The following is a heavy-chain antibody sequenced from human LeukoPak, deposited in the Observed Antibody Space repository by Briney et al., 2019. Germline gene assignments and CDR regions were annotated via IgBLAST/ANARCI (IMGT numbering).Heavy chain of an antibody. CDR1: GYTFTSYG. CDR3: ASRYCTNGVCDYYFDY. J-gene: IGHJ4*02. V-gene: IGHV1-18*01. Sequence: ASVKVSCKASGYTFTSYGISWVRQAPGQGLEWMGWISAYNGNTNYAQKLQGRVTMTTDTSTSTAYMELRSLRSDDTAVYYCASRYCTNGVCDYYFDYWGQGTLVTVSS. CDR2: ISAYNGNT. D-gene: IGHD2-8*01.